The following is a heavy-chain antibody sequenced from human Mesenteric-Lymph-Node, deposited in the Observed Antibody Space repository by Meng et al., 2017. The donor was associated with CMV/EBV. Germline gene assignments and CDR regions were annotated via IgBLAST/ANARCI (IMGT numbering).Heavy chain of an antibody. J-gene: IGHJ4*02. D-gene: IGHD3-10*01. CDR1: GFTFNDYY. CDR2: ISNTDNTI. CDR3: ARHAIVPGVIPVFDY. Sequence: GESLKISCAASGFTFNDYYMSWIRQAPGKGLECVSYISNTDNTIYHADSVKGRFTISRDNAKNSLYLQMNSLRAEDTAVYFCARHAIVPGVIPVFDYWGQGTLVTVSS. V-gene: IGHV3-11*01.